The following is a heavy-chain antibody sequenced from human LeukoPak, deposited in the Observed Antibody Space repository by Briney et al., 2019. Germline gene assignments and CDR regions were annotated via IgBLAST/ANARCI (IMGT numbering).Heavy chain of an antibody. V-gene: IGHV3-30*18. Sequence: GGSLRLSCAASGFTFSSYGMHWVRQAPGKGLEWVAVISYDGSNKYYADSVKGRFTISRDNSKNTLYLQMNSLRAEDTAVYYCAKDGASPHDYGEELWGQGTLVTVSS. J-gene: IGHJ4*02. D-gene: IGHD4-17*01. CDR2: ISYDGSNK. CDR3: AKDGASPHDYGEEL. CDR1: GFTFSSYG.